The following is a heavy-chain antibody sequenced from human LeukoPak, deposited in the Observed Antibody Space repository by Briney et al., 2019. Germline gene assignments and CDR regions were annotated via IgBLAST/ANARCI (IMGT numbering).Heavy chain of an antibody. V-gene: IGHV4-59*01. CDR2: LYYRGAT. D-gene: IGHD5-18*01. CDR1: GDSISSYY. CDR3: ARVGSYGYDY. Sequence: SETLSLTCTVSGDSISSYYWSWIRQPPGKGLEWIGYLYYRGATNYNPSLKSRVTISVDTSKNQFSLKLSSVTAADTAVYYCARVGSYGYDYWGQGTLVTVSS. J-gene: IGHJ4*02.